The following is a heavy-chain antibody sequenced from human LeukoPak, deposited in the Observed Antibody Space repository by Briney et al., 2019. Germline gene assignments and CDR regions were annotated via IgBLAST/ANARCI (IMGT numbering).Heavy chain of an antibody. D-gene: IGHD6-6*01. J-gene: IGHJ4*02. CDR1: GGSISSYY. CDR2: IYYSGST. CDR3: AGVEYSSSIVNY. Sequence: SETLSLTCTVSGGSISSYYWSWIRQPPGKGLERIGYIYYSGSTNYNPSLKSRVTISVDTSKNQFSLKLSSVTAADTAVYYCAGVEYSSSIVNYWGQGTLVTVSS. V-gene: IGHV4-59*01.